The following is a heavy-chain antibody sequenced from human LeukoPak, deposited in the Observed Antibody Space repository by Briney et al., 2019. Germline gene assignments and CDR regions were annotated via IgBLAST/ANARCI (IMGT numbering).Heavy chain of an antibody. CDR1: GFTFSSYS. CDR3: ARGKGGYSSSWYIDY. V-gene: IGHV3-48*01. Sequence: PGGSLRLSCAASGFTFSSYSMNWVRQAPGKGLEWVSYISSSSSTIYYADSVKGRFTISRDNAKNSLYLQMNSLRAEDTAVHYCARGKGGYSSSWYIDYWGQGTLVTVSS. J-gene: IGHJ4*02. D-gene: IGHD6-13*01. CDR2: ISSSSSTI.